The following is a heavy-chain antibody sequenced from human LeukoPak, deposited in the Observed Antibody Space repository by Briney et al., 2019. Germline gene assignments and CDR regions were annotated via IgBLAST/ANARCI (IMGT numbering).Heavy chain of an antibody. Sequence: GGSLRLSCTASGFTFGDYAMSWVRQAPGKGLEWVGFIRSKAYGGTTEYAASVKGRFTISRDDSKSIAYLQMNSLKTEDTAVYYCTRDTIARAAAGTDYWGQGTLVTVPS. V-gene: IGHV3-49*04. J-gene: IGHJ4*02. CDR3: TRDTIARAAAGTDY. CDR1: GFTFGDYA. D-gene: IGHD6-13*01. CDR2: IRSKAYGGTT.